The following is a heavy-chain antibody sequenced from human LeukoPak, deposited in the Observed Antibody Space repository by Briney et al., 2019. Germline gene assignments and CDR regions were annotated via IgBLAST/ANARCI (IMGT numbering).Heavy chain of an antibody. J-gene: IGHJ4*02. Sequence: TGRSLRLSCAASGFTFGNYAMLWVRQAPGKGLEWVALIWYDGSNKYYADSVKGRFTISRDKSNNALFLEMNGLRGDDTALYYCARAGQYGNTAGRGYYFDYWGQGTVVTVSS. D-gene: IGHD1-14*01. CDR3: ARAGQYGNTAGRGYYFDY. V-gene: IGHV3-33*08. CDR1: GFTFGNYA. CDR2: IWYDGSNK.